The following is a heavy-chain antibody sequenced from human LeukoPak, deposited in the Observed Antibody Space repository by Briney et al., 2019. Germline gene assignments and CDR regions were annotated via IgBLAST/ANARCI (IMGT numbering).Heavy chain of an antibody. D-gene: IGHD4-17*01. J-gene: IGHJ2*01. CDR1: GFTLSSYD. CDR2: IGTGGDT. V-gene: IGHV3-13*01. Sequence: PGGSLRLSCAASGFTLSSYDVHWVRQATGKGLEWVSAIGTGGDTSYTGSVRGRFTISRENAKNSLNLQMNSLTAGDTAVYYCARERVHGDSFGWYFDLWGRGTLVTAS. CDR3: ARERVHGDSFGWYFDL.